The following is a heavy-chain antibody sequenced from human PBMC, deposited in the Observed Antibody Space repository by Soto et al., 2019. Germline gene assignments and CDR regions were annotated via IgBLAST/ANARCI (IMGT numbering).Heavy chain of an antibody. V-gene: IGHV1-3*01. CDR3: ARDYDFWSGGGYYYYGMDV. D-gene: IGHD3-3*01. CDR2: INAGNGNT. CDR1: GYTFTSYA. Sequence: RASVKVSCKASGYTFTSYAMHWVRQAPGQRLEWMGWINAGNGNTKYSQKFQGRVTITRDTSASTAYMELSSLRSEDTAVYYCARDYDFWSGGGYYYYGMDVWGQGTTVTVSS. J-gene: IGHJ6*02.